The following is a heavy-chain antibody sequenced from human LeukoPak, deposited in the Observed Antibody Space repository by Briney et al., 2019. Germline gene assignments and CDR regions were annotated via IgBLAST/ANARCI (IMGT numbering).Heavy chain of an antibody. CDR1: GGSISSSSYY. CDR3: ARAAKYSRLDY. J-gene: IGHJ4*02. V-gene: IGHV4-39*01. Sequence: SETLSLTCTVSGGSISSSSYYWGWIRQPLGKGLEWIGSIYYSGSTYYNPSLKSRVTISVDTSKNQFSLKLSSVTAADTAVYYCARAAKYSRLDYWGQGTLVTVSS. D-gene: IGHD6-13*01. CDR2: IYYSGST.